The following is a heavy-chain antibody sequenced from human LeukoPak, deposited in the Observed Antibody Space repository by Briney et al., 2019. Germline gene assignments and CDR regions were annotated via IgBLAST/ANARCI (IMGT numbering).Heavy chain of an antibody. Sequence: PSETLSLTCTVSGGSISSGGYYWSWIRQHPGKGLGWIGYIYYSGSTYYNPSLKSRVTISVDTSKNQFSLKLSSVTAADTAVYYCARTVKILYSSSWYVADYWGQGTLVTVSS. CDR2: IYYSGST. CDR3: ARTVKILYSSSWYVADY. CDR1: GGSISSGGYY. D-gene: IGHD6-13*01. J-gene: IGHJ4*02. V-gene: IGHV4-31*03.